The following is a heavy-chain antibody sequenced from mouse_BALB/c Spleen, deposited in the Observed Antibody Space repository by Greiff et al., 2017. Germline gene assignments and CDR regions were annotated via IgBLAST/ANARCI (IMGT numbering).Heavy chain of an antibody. CDR2: IDPANGNT. CDR3: ARGAGSSFAY. J-gene: IGHJ3*01. V-gene: IGHV14-3*02. Sequence: EVQLQESGAELVKPGASVKLSCTASGFNIKDTYMHWVKQRPEQGLEWIGRIDPANGNTKYDPKFQGKATITADTSSNTAYLQLSRLTSEDTAVYYCARGAGSSFAYWGQGTLVTVSA. D-gene: IGHD1-1*01. CDR1: GFNIKDTY.